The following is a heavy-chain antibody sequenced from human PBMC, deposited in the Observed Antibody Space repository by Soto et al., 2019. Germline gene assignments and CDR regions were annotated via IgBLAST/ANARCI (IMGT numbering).Heavy chain of an antibody. V-gene: IGHV3-11*06. CDR2: ISSSSNK. CDR1: GFTFSDYY. D-gene: IGHD2-21*02. Sequence: GGSLRLSCAASGFTFSDYYMSWIRQAPGKGLEWVSYISSSSNKYYADSVKGRFTISRDNSKNTVYLQMNSLRLEDTALYYCAKVGYGGNSEYIHHWGQGTLVTVSS. J-gene: IGHJ1*01. CDR3: AKVGYGGNSEYIHH.